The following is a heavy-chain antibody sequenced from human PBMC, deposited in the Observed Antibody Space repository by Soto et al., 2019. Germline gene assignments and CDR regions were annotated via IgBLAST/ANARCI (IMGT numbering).Heavy chain of an antibody. J-gene: IGHJ5*02. V-gene: IGHV1-2*04. CDR2: INPNSGGT. Sequence: VASVKVSCKASGYTFTGYYMHWVRQAPGQGLEWMGWINPNSGGTNYAQKFQGWVTMTRDTSISTAYMELSRLRSDDTAVYYCARGIAAAGTSGNWFDPWGQGTLVTVSS. CDR1: GYTFTGYY. CDR3: ARGIAAAGTSGNWFDP. D-gene: IGHD6-13*01.